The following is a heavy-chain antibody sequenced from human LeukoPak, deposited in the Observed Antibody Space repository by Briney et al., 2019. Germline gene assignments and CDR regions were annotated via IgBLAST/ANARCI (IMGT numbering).Heavy chain of an antibody. V-gene: IGHV3-13*01. CDR3: ARGGQYDSRSPDY. Sequence: PGGSLRLSCAASGFTFSSYDMHWVRQATGKGLEWVSAIGTAGDTYYPGSVKGRFTISRENAKNSLYLQMNSLRAGDTAVYYCARGGQYDSRSPDYWGQGTLVTVSS. D-gene: IGHD3-22*01. CDR2: IGTAGDT. CDR1: GFTFSSYD. J-gene: IGHJ4*02.